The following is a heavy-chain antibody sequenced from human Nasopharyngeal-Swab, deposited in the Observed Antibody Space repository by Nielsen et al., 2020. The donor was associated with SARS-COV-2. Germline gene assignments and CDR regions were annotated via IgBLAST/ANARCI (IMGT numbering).Heavy chain of an antibody. CDR1: GFTFSSYA. D-gene: IGHD3-9*01. CDR3: AKEEDFLTGYYPY. J-gene: IGHJ4*02. Sequence: GESLKISCAASGFTFSSYAMSWVRQAPGKGLEWVSVISGTGVTTYYADFVKGRSTISRDNSKNTLYLQMHSLRAEDTAVYYCAKEEDFLTGYYPYGGQGTLVTVSS. CDR2: ISGTGVTT. V-gene: IGHV3-23*01.